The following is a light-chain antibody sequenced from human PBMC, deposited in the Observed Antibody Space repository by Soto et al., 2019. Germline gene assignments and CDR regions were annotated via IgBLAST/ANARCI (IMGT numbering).Light chain of an antibody. J-gene: IGKJ4*01. V-gene: IGKV1-33*01. CDR3: QQYDNLPLT. CDR2: DAS. CDR1: QDIGTY. Sequence: DIQMTQSPSSLSASIGDSFIITCRASQDIGTYLNWYQQKPGKAPKLLIYDASNLETGVPSRFSGSGSGTDFTFTISSLQPEDIATYYCQQYDNLPLTFGGGTKVDIK.